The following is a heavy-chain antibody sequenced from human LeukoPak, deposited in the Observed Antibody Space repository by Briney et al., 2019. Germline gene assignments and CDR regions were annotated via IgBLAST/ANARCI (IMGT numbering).Heavy chain of an antibody. CDR1: GGSINTDNYY. D-gene: IGHD3-10*01. J-gene: IGHJ5*02. Sequence: NPSETLSLTCTVSGGSINTDNYYWSWIRQSPVKGLEWIVYIHHTGTTYYNPSVRGRVSMSVLTYNHQFSLTLISVTAADTAVYYCARNLVPYFGELHPWGRGTLVTVSS. V-gene: IGHV4-31*03. CDR2: IHHTGTT. CDR3: ARNLVPYFGELHP.